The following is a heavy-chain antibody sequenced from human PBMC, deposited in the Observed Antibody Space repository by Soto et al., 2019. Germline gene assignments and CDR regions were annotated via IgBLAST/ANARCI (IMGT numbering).Heavy chain of an antibody. CDR3: ARDLRVGANSDACDV. D-gene: IGHD1-26*01. Sequence: QLVQSGAEVKKPGASMKVSCQASGYSFDSFGISWVRQAPGQGLEWMGRVNAHNHITKYAQKFQDRVTITRDTSTSTDYLEVRSLRSDDTAVYYSARDLRVGANSDACDVWGQGTMVTVSS. V-gene: IGHV1-18*01. J-gene: IGHJ3*01. CDR2: VNAHNHIT. CDR1: GYSFDSFG.